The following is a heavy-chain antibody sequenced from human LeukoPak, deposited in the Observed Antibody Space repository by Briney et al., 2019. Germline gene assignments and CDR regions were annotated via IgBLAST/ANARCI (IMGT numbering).Heavy chain of an antibody. CDR1: GFHFGRFG. J-gene: IGHJ4*02. CDR2: LWFDGSKE. D-gene: IGHD3-10*01. CDR3: VRGGENFFDY. Sequence: GTSLKLSCTASGFHFGRFGMHWGRPAPGQGPEWVAVLWFDGSKEFYAESGKGRFNISRDNSKDTLYLHMSNLRAGDTAMYYCVRGGENFFDYWGQGTLVTVSS. V-gene: IGHV3-33*01.